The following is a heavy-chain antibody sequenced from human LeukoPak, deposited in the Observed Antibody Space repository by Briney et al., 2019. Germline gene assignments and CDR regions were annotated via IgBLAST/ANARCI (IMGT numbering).Heavy chain of an antibody. J-gene: IGHJ4*02. D-gene: IGHD1-26*01. Sequence: GGSLRLSCAAPGFTFSSYWMHWVRQAPGTGLVWVSRVSSDGSSTTYADSVKGRFTISRDNAKNTLYLQINSLRAEDRAVYYCARDHWERLDYWGQGTLVTVSS. CDR3: ARDHWERLDY. V-gene: IGHV3-74*01. CDR2: VSSDGSST. CDR1: GFTFSSYW.